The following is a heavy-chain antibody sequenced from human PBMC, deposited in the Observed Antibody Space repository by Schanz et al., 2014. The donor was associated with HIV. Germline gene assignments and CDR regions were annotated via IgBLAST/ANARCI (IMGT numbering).Heavy chain of an antibody. CDR1: GFTFSTFG. J-gene: IGHJ6*02. D-gene: IGHD3-16*01. CDR2: ISYDGSNK. V-gene: IGHV3-30*18. CDR3: AKDAGGAMDV. Sequence: QVQLVESGGGVVQPGRSLRLSCTASGFTFSTFGMHWVRQAPGKGLECVAVISYDGSNKYYGDSSKGRFTISRDNSKNTLYLQMNSLRPEDTAVYYCAKDAGGAMDVWGQGTTVTVSS.